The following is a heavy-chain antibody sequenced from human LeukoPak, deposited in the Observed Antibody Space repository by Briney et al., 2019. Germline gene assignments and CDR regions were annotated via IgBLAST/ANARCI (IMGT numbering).Heavy chain of an antibody. CDR3: ARGVIAAAGTHAGDY. CDR1: GFTFSSYS. J-gene: IGHJ4*02. CDR2: ISSSSTI. D-gene: IGHD6-13*01. V-gene: IGHV3-48*04. Sequence: GGSLRLSCAASGFTFSSYSMNWVRQAPGKGLEWVSYISSSSTIYYADSVKGRFTISRDNAKNSLYLQMNSLRAEDTAVYYCARGVIAAAGTHAGDYWGQGTLVTVSS.